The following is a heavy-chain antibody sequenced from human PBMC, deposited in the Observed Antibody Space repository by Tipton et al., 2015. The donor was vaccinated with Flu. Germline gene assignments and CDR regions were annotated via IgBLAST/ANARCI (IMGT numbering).Heavy chain of an antibody. CDR1: GGSFSGYY. CDR3: ARHRTTDPNYYNGMDV. V-gene: IGHV4-34*01. J-gene: IGHJ6*02. Sequence: LRLSCAVNGGSFSGYYWTWIRQPPGKGLEWIGEINHGGSTNYNKSLKSRVTMSVDTSMNQFSLRLRSVTAADTAVYYCARHRTTDPNYYNGMDVWGQGTTVTVSS. CDR2: INHGGST. D-gene: IGHD1-7*01.